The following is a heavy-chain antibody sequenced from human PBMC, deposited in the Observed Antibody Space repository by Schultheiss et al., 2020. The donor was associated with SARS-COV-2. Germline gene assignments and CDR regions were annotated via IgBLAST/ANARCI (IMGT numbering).Heavy chain of an antibody. CDR3: ARGKLVLERPPLYYYYGMDV. Sequence: SETLSLTCAVSGGSISSGGYYWSWIRQHPGKGLEWIGYIYYSGSTYYNPSLKSRVTISVDRSKNQFSLKLSSVTAADTAVYYCARGKLVLERPPLYYYYGMDVWGQGTTVTVSS. CDR2: IYYSGST. V-gene: IGHV4-31*11. D-gene: IGHD1-1*01. CDR1: GGSISSGGYY. J-gene: IGHJ6*02.